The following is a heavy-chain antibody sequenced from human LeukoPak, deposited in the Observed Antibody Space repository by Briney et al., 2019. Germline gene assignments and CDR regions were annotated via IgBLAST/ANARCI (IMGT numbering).Heavy chain of an antibody. CDR3: ARGVHYYDSSVTNWFDP. J-gene: IGHJ5*02. Sequence: SETLSLTGAVSGVPFSNYYWSWVRQSPRQGLEWIGEINHSGYTNYNPSLKSRVTISVDTSKNQFSLKLSSVTAADTAVYYCARGVHYYDSSVTNWFDPWGQETLVTVSS. CDR2: INHSGYT. V-gene: IGHV4-34*01. D-gene: IGHD3-22*01. CDR1: GVPFSNYY.